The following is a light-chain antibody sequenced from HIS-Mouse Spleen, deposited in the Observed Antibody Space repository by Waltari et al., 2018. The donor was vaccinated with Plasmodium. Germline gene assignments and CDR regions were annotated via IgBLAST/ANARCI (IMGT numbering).Light chain of an antibody. CDR2: GAS. J-gene: IGKJ1*01. CDR1: QRVSSN. Sequence: EIVMTQSPATLSVSPGERATLSCRASQRVSSNLAWYQQKPGQVPRLLISGASTRATGIRARFSGSGSGTEFTLTISSMQFEDFAVSYCQQYNNWTRGTFGQGTKVEIK. V-gene: IGKV3-15*01. CDR3: QQYNNWTRGT.